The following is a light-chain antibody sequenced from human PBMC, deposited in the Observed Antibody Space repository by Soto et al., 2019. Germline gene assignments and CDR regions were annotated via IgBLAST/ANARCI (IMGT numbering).Light chain of an antibody. Sequence: EIVLTQSPGTLSLSPGERAILSCRASQRVSGNYLAWYQQKPGQAPRLLFYDASSRATGIPDRFSGSGSGTAFTITISRLEPEDFAVYYCQQYGSLLFTFGPGTKVDIK. CDR3: QQYGSLLFT. J-gene: IGKJ3*01. V-gene: IGKV3-20*01. CDR2: DAS. CDR1: QRVSGNY.